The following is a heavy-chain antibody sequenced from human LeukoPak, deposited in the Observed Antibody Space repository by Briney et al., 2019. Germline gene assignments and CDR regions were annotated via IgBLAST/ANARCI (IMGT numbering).Heavy chain of an antibody. CDR1: GFTFTNYW. Sequence: GGSLRLSCAASGFTFTNYWMSWVRQAPGKGLEWVANLKQDGSQKYDVDSVKGRFTISRDNSKNTLYLQMNSLRAEDTAVYYCARRAGDYSHPYDYWGQGTLVTVSS. V-gene: IGHV3-7*03. CDR3: ARRAGDYSHPYDY. D-gene: IGHD3-22*01. J-gene: IGHJ4*02. CDR2: LKQDGSQK.